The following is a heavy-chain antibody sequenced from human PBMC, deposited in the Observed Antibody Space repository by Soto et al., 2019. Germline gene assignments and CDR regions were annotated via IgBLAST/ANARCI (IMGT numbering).Heavy chain of an antibody. CDR3: ARGGILYYDSSGPDY. V-gene: IGHV3-23*01. CDR1: GFTFSNYA. D-gene: IGHD3-22*01. Sequence: GGSLRLSCAASGFTFSNYAMGWVRQAPGKGLEWVSAISGGGGNTYNADSVKGRFTISRDNSKNTLYLQMNSLRAEDTAVYYCARGGILYYDSSGPDYWGQGTLVTVSS. CDR2: ISGGGGNT. J-gene: IGHJ4*02.